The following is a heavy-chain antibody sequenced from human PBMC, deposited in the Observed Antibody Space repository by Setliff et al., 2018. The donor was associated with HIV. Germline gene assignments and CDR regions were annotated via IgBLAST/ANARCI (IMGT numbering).Heavy chain of an antibody. CDR3: ASQGRSGWLWGGFVS. J-gene: IGHJ4*02. CDR2: IYYSGST. Sequence: SETLSLTCTVSGGSISSGGYYWSWIRQHPEKGLEWIGYIYYSGSTYYNPSLKSRITISVDTSQNQFSLKLRSVTAADTAVYYCASQGRSGWLWGGFVSWGQGTLVTVSS. CDR1: GGSISSGGYY. V-gene: IGHV4-31*03. D-gene: IGHD6-19*01.